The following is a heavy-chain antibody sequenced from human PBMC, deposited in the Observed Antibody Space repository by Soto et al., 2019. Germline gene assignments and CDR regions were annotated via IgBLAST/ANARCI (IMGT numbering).Heavy chain of an antibody. D-gene: IGHD3-16*01. Sequence: GASVKVSCKASGGTFSSYTISWVRQAPGQGLEWMGRIIPILGIANYAQKFQGRVTITADKSTSTAYMELRSLRSDDTAVYYCARVSARRLFGEKSLAHNMDVWGQGTTVTVSS. CDR1: GGTFSSYT. CDR2: IIPILGIA. V-gene: IGHV1-69*02. CDR3: ARVSARRLFGEKSLAHNMDV. J-gene: IGHJ6*02.